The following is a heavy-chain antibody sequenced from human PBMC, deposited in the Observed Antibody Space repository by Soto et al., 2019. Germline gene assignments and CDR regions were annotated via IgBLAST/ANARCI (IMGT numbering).Heavy chain of an antibody. CDR1: GGSLSTYY. CDR3: ARRILPASKNSFDT. CDR2: IDQTGST. D-gene: IGHD2-2*01. J-gene: IGHJ5*02. Sequence: PSETLSLTCAVYGGSLSTYYWTWIRQPPGKGLEWIGEIDQTGSTNYSPSLKSRLTISIDTSKNQFSLELSSVTAADTAVYYCARRILPASKNSFDTWGQGTVVTVSS. V-gene: IGHV4-34*01.